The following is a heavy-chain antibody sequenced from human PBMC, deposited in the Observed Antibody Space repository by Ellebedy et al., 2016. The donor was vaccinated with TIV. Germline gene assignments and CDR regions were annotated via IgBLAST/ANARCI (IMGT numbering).Heavy chain of an antibody. CDR2: TYYSGYS. CDR1: GGSISSGDYY. D-gene: IGHD6-6*01. V-gene: IGHV4-30-4*01. CDR3: AREARILGSSSDYFDS. Sequence: MPSETLSLTCTVSGGSISSGDYYWNWIRQPPGKALEWIGYTYYSGYSHYNPSLRSRVNISGDMSKNQFSLTLNSMTVADTAVYFCAREARILGSSSDYFDSWGQGTLVIVSS. J-gene: IGHJ4*02.